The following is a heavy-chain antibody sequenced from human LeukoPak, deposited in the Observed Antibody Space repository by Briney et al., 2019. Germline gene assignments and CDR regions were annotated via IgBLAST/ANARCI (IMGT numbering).Heavy chain of an antibody. V-gene: IGHV3-30*18. Sequence: PGGSLRLSCAASGFTFSSYAMPWVRQAPGKGLEWVTVISYDGGNKFYADSVRGRFTISRDNSKNTVYLQMNSLRAEDTAVYYCAKVHLTYYYDSSGYGFQDYWGQGTLVTVSS. CDR2: ISYDGGNK. CDR1: GFTFSSYA. CDR3: AKVHLTYYYDSSGYGFQDY. D-gene: IGHD3-22*01. J-gene: IGHJ4*02.